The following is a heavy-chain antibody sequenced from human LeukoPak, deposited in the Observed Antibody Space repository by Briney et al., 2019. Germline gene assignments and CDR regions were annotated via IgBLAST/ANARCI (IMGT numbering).Heavy chain of an antibody. J-gene: IGHJ3*02. CDR2: IYHSGST. V-gene: IGHV4-30-2*01. D-gene: IGHD3-16*01. CDR1: GGSISSGGYY. Sequence: SETLSLTCTVSGGSISSGGYYWSWIRQPPGKGLEWIGYIYHSGSTYYNPSLKSRVTISVDRSKNQFSLKLSSVTAADTAVYYCARDPGGFGDGLIRPHDAFDIWGQGTMVTVSS. CDR3: ARDPGGFGDGLIRPHDAFDI.